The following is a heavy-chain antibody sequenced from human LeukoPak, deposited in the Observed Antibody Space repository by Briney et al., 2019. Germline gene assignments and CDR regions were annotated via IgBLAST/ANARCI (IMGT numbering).Heavy chain of an antibody. CDR1: GGSIISAVHY. CDR3: ARRASGSGGTQAGMDV. V-gene: IGHV4-39*01. D-gene: IGHD2-15*01. CDR2: ILYTGRR. J-gene: IGHJ6*02. Sequence: SETLSLTCSLSGGSIISAVHYSGWVRQPPGKGLEWIGSILYTGRRWVKPSHHSRASISVVTSRNQSSLGLCSLSATDTALYYCARRASGSGGTQAGMDVWGQGTTVSVSS.